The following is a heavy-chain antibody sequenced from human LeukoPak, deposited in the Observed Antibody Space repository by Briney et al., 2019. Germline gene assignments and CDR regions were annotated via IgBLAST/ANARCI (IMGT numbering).Heavy chain of an antibody. CDR1: GYTFMSHG. V-gene: IGHV1-18*01. D-gene: IGHD1-26*01. CDR2: ISAYNGNT. J-gene: IGHJ4*02. CDR3: ARLNSGSFHFDY. Sequence: GASVKVSCKAYGYTFMSHGISWVRQAPGQGLEWMGWISAYNGNTNYAQKLQGRVTMTTDTSTSTAYMELRSLRSDDTAVYYCARLNSGSFHFDYWGQGTLVTVSS.